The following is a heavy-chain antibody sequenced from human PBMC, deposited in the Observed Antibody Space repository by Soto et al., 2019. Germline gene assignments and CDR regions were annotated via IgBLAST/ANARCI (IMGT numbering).Heavy chain of an antibody. D-gene: IGHD6-13*01. V-gene: IGHV1-18*04. Sequence: RASVKVSCKASGYTFTSYGISWVRQAPGQGLEWMGWISAHNGNTDYAQKFQGRVTMTTDTSTSTASMELRSLRSDDTAVYYCARGSYISSWYSLDYWGQGTLVTVS. CDR2: ISAHNGNT. CDR3: ARGSYISSWYSLDY. CDR1: GYTFTSYG. J-gene: IGHJ4*02.